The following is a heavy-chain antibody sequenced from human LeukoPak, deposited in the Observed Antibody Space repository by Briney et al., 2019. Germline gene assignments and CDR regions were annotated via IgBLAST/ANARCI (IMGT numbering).Heavy chain of an antibody. D-gene: IGHD1-26*01. Sequence: GGSLRLSCAASGFTFSSYSMNWVRQAPGKGLEWVSSISSSSSYIYYADSVKGRFTISRDNAKNSLYLQMNSLRAEDTAVYYCARAFYSGSYLFDYWGQGTLVTVSS. CDR2: ISSSSSYI. J-gene: IGHJ4*02. CDR1: GFTFSSYS. V-gene: IGHV3-21*01. CDR3: ARAFYSGSYLFDY.